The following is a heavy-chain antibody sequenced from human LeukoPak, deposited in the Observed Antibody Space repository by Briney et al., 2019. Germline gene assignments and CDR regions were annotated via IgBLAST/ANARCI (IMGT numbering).Heavy chain of an antibody. J-gene: IGHJ3*02. CDR1: GGSFSGYY. Sequence: PSETLSLTCAVYGGSFSGYYWSWIRQPPGKGLEWIGEINHSGSTNYNPSLKSRVTISVDTSKNQFSLKLSSVTAADTAVYYCARDLVEMATSYYAFDIWGQGTMVTVSS. D-gene: IGHD5-24*01. CDR3: ARDLVEMATSYYAFDI. V-gene: IGHV4-34*01. CDR2: INHSGST.